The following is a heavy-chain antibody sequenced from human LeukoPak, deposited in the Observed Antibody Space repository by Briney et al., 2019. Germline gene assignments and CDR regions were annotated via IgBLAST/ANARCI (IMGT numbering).Heavy chain of an antibody. J-gene: IGHJ5*02. CDR1: GGSISSGSYY. CDR2: IYTSGST. D-gene: IGHD3-22*01. Sequence: PSQTLSLTCTVSGGSISSGSYYWSWIRQPAGKGLEWIGRIYTSGSTNYNPSLKSRVTISVDTSKNQFSLKLSSVTAADAAVYYCERETVADYYDSSGYYPSLGQGTLVTVSS. V-gene: IGHV4-61*02. CDR3: ERETVADYYDSSGYYPS.